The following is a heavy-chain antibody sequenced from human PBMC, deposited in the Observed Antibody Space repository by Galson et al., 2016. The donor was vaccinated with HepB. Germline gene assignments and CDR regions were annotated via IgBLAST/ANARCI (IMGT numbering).Heavy chain of an antibody. J-gene: IGHJ4*02. D-gene: IGHD2-21*01. CDR3: ARGAYCGGECHGPFDY. V-gene: IGHV4-31*03. CDR1: GGSISSGGYY. Sequence: TLSLTCTVSGGSISSGGYYWSWIRQHPGKGLEWIGYIYYSGNTYYNPSLKSRVTISVDTSKNQFSLKLSSVTAAQTAVYYCARGAYCGGECHGPFDYWGQGTLVTVSS. CDR2: IYYSGNT.